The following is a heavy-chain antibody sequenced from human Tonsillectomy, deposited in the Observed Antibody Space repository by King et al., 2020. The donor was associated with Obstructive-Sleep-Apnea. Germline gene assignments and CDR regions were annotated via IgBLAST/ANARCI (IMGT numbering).Heavy chain of an antibody. CDR1: GLIFSRSS. CDR3: ARERDFDH. V-gene: IGHV3-48*04. CDR2: ISIIIITI. J-gene: IGHJ4*02. Sequence: DVQLVESGGGLVQPGESLRLSCLASGLIFSRSSMNWVRQAPGKGLEWVSYISIIIITIYYAGSVKGRFTISRDNAENSLYLQMNSLTAEDTAVYYCARERDFDHWGQGTLVTVSS.